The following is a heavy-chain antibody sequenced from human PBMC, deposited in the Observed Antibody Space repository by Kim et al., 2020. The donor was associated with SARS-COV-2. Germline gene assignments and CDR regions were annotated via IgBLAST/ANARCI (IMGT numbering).Heavy chain of an antibody. CDR3: ARVRLRWYYYGMDV. CDR1: GGSFSGYY. J-gene: IGHJ6*02. D-gene: IGHD3-16*01. CDR2: INHSGST. V-gene: IGHV4-34*01. Sequence: SETLSLTCAVYGGSFSGYYWSWIRQPPGKGLEWIGEINHSGSTNYNPSLKSRDTITVDTSKNQFSLMLISVTAADTAVYYCARVRLRWYYYGMDVWGQGTTVTVSS.